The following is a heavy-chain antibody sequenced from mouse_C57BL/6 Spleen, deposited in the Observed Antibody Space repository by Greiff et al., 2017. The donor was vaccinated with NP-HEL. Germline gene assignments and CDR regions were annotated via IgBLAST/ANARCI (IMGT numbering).Heavy chain of an antibody. CDR2: IYPGDGDT. Sequence: QVQLQQSGAELVKPGASVKISCKASGYAFSSYWMNWVKQRPGKGLEWIGQIYPGDGDTNYNGKFKGKATLTADKSSSTAYMQLSSLTSEDSAVYFCARWITTVVPRGFDVWGTGTTVTVSS. CDR1: GYAFSSYW. D-gene: IGHD1-1*01. CDR3: ARWITTVVPRGFDV. J-gene: IGHJ1*03. V-gene: IGHV1-80*01.